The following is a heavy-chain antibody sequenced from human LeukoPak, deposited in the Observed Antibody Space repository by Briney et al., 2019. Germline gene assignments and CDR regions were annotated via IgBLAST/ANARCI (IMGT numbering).Heavy chain of an antibody. CDR1: GFTFSSYA. Sequence: GGSLRLSCAASGFTFSSYAMSWVRQAPGKGLEWVSSIGDNDSRTYYADSVKGRFTLSRDNSKNTLYLQMSSLRADDTAVYYCAKDTQYRTNDYWGQGTLVTVSS. V-gene: IGHV3-23*01. J-gene: IGHJ4*02. D-gene: IGHD1-1*01. CDR3: AKDTQYRTNDY. CDR2: IGDNDSRT.